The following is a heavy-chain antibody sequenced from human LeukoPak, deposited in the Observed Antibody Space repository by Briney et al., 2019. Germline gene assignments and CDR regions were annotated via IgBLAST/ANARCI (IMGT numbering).Heavy chain of an antibody. CDR2: IIPIFGTA. D-gene: IGHD5-18*01. Sequence: ASVKVSCEASGGTFSSYAISWVRQAPGQGLEWMGGIIPIFGTANYAQKFQGRVTITADESTSTAYMELSSLRSEDTAVYYCARGREGYSYGSRDFDYWGQGTLVTVSS. J-gene: IGHJ4*02. CDR1: GGTFSSYA. CDR3: ARGREGYSYGSRDFDY. V-gene: IGHV1-69*13.